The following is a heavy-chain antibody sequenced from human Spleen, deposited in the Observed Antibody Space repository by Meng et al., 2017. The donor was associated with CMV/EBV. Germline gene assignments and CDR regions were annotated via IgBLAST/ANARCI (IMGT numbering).Heavy chain of an antibody. J-gene: IGHJ5*02. CDR2: IIPIIGTT. V-gene: IGHV1-69*06. CDR3: ARAHDFNWYDP. CDR1: GDTFGVYA. Sequence: SVKVSCKASGDTFGVYAMSWVRQAPGQGLEWVGGIIPIIGTTHYAQRFQGRVTLTADKSTATTYMDLSRLTSEDTAVYYCARAHDFNWYDPWGQGTLVTVSS. D-gene: IGHD1-1*01.